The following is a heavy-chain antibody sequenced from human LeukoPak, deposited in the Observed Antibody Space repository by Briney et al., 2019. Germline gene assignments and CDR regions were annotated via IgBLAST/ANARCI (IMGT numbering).Heavy chain of an antibody. V-gene: IGHV3-30-3*01. CDR2: ISYDGSNK. Sequence: GRSLRLSCAASGFTFSSYAMHWVRQAPGKGLEWVAVISYDGSNKYYADSVKGRFTISRDNSKNTLYLQMNSLRAEDTAVYYCARDQAMVRGVLDYWGQGTLVTVSS. CDR3: ARDQAMVRGVLDY. D-gene: IGHD3-10*01. CDR1: GFTFSSYA. J-gene: IGHJ4*02.